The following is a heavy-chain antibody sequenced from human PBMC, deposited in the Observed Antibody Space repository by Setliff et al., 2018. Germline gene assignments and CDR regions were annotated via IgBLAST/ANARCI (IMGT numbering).Heavy chain of an antibody. D-gene: IGHD6-19*01. CDR2: ISPYNGYI. J-gene: IGHJ3*02. CDR3: ARDLIAVAATTAFDI. V-gene: IGHV1-18*01. Sequence: ASVKVSCKASGYTFSTYGIAWVRQAPGQGLEWMGWISPYNGYIIYAHKFQGRVTMTTDTSTGTADMELRNLRSDDTAMYYCARDLIAVAATTAFDIWGQGTMVTVSS. CDR1: GYTFSTYG.